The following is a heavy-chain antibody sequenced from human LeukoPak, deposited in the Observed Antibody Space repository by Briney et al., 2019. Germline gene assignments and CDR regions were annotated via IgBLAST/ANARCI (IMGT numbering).Heavy chain of an antibody. CDR1: GYTFTSYG. J-gene: IGHJ3*02. D-gene: IGHD2-2*01. CDR2: ISAYNGNT. Sequence: ASVKVSCKASGYTFTSYGISWVRQALGQGLEWMGWISAYNGNTNYAQKLQGRVTMTTDTSTSTAYMELRSLRSDDTAVYYCARDLWALGYCSSTSCSWGDAFDIWGQGTMVTVSS. V-gene: IGHV1-18*01. CDR3: ARDLWALGYCSSTSCSWGDAFDI.